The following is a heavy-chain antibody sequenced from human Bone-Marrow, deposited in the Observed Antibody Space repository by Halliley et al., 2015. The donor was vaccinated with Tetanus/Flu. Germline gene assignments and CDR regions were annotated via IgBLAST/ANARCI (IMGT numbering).Heavy chain of an antibody. J-gene: IGHJ2*01. CDR1: GFTSFNFA. Sequence: SLRLSCAASGFTSFNFAMAWVRQRPGEALGWVSGISGSGLSTYYANSVKGRCSISRDTSEKTLYLHLSDLRADDTAVYYCCGASGDHFWFFELWGRGTLVTVSS. V-gene: IGHV3-23*01. D-gene: IGHD4-17*01. CDR2: ISGSGLST. CDR3: CGASGDHFWFFEL.